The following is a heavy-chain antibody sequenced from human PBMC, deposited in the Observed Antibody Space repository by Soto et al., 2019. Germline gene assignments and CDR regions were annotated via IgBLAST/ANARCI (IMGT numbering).Heavy chain of an antibody. D-gene: IGHD6-13*01. CDR3: ARGIAAAGTWFDP. CDR2: IYYSGST. CDR1: GGAIISCGYY. Sequence: QVQLQESGPGLVKPSQTLSLTCTVSGGAIISCGYYWSCIRQHPGKGLEWIGYIYYSGSTYYNPSLKSRVTISVDTSKNQCALRLSSVTAADTAVYYCARGIAAAGTWFDPWGQGTLVTVSS. V-gene: IGHV4-31*03. J-gene: IGHJ5*02.